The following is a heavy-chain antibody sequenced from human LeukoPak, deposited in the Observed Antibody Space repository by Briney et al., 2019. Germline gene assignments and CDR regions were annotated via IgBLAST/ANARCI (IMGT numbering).Heavy chain of an antibody. CDR2: ISGSGGST. V-gene: IGHV3-23*01. CDR3: AKDGYGDHLVYWYFDL. Sequence: GGSLRLSCAASGFTFSSYAMSWVRQAPGKGLEWVSAISGSGGSTYYADSVKGRFTISRDNSKNTLYLQMNSLRAEDTALYYCAKDGYGDHLVYWYFDLWGRGTLVTVSS. J-gene: IGHJ2*01. D-gene: IGHD4-17*01. CDR1: GFTFSSYA.